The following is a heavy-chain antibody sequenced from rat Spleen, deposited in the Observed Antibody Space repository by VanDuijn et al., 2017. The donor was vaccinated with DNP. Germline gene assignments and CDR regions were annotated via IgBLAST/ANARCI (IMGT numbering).Heavy chain of an antibody. CDR2: ISNTGDST. V-gene: IGHV5-25*01. J-gene: IGHJ2*01. Sequence: EVQLVESGGGLVQPGRSMKLSCAASGFTFSNYYMAWVRQAPTKGLEWVAAISNTGDSTYYRDSVRGRFTISRDNAKSTLYLQMDSLRSEDTATYYCARHAPHFDYWGQGVMVTVSS. D-gene: IGHD3-1*01. CDR1: GFTFSNYY. CDR3: ARHAPHFDY.